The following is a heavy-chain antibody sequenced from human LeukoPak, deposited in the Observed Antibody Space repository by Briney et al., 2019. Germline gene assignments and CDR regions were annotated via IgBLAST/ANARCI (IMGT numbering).Heavy chain of an antibody. J-gene: IGHJ6*03. CDR3: ARGNNYYYYMDV. CDR2: MNPNSGNT. Sequence: ASVKVSCKASGYTFTSYGISWVRQAPGQGLEWMGWMNPNSGNTGYAQKFQGRVTITRNTSIGTAYMELSSLRSEDTAVYYCARGNNYYYYMDVWGKGTTVTVSS. V-gene: IGHV1-8*03. CDR1: GYTFTSYG.